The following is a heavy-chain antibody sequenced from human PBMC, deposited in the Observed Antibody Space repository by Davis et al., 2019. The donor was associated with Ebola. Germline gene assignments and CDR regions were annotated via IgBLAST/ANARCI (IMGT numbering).Heavy chain of an antibody. CDR2: ISAYNGNT. CDR1: GYTFTGYY. D-gene: IGHD3-10*01. CDR3: ARDHMWTRGEVY. J-gene: IGHJ4*02. V-gene: IGHV1-18*04. Sequence: ASVKVSCKASGYTFTGYYMHWVRQAPGQGLEWMGWISAYNGNTNYAQKLQGRVTMTTDTSTSTAYMELRSLRSDDTAVYYCARDHMWTRGEVYWGQGTLVTVSS.